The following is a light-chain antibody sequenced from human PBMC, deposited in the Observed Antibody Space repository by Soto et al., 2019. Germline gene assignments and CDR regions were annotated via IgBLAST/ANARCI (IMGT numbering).Light chain of an antibody. CDR2: DAS. V-gene: IGKV3-15*01. CDR3: QQYNNWPPTT. Sequence: EIVRTQSPATLSGSPGERATLSCRASQSVSSNLAWYQQTPGQPPRLLIYDASTRATGIPARFSGSGSGTEFTLTISSLQSEDFAIYYCQQYNNWPPTTFGQGTRLDIK. CDR1: QSVSSN. J-gene: IGKJ5*01.